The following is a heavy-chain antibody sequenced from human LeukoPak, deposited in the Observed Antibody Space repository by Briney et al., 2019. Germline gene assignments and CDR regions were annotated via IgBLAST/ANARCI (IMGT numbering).Heavy chain of an antibody. CDR3: AKDLHGGYSSDY. J-gene: IGHJ4*02. Sequence: GGSLRLSCAASGFTFNNLGMHWVRQAPGKGLEWVSFIGYEGVHKYYADSVKVRFTISKDNSKATLYLQMNSLRPDDTAVYYCAKDLHGGYSSDYWGQGTLVTVFS. V-gene: IGHV3-30*02. CDR1: GFTFNNLG. CDR2: IGYEGVHK. D-gene: IGHD4-23*01.